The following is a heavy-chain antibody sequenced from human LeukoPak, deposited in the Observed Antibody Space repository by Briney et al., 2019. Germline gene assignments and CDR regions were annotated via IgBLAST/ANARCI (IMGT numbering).Heavy chain of an antibody. CDR2: IIPIFGTA. Sequence: SVKVSCKASGGTFSSYAISWVRQAPGQGLEWMGGIIPIFGTANYAQKFQGRVTITADGSTSTAYMELSSLRSEDTAVYYCARDNGSRERWLQFRRNYYYYYMDVWGKGTTVTVSS. CDR1: GGTFSSYA. V-gene: IGHV1-69*13. J-gene: IGHJ6*03. CDR3: ARDNGSRERWLQFRRNYYYYYMDV. D-gene: IGHD5-24*01.